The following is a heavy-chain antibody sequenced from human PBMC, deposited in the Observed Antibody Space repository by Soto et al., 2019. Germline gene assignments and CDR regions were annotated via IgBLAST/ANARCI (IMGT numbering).Heavy chain of an antibody. CDR3: ARDRSRKWWFDP. J-gene: IGHJ5*02. V-gene: IGHV4-59*01. CDR2: IYYTGST. CDR1: GDSFNTYY. D-gene: IGHD1-26*01. Sequence: QVQLQESGPGQVKPSETLSLTCTVSGDSFNTYYWNWIRQPPGKGLEWIGYIYYTGSTYYNPSFRSRVSISIDTSKNQFSLKLSSVTASDTAVSYCARDRSRKWWFDPWGQGTLVIVSS.